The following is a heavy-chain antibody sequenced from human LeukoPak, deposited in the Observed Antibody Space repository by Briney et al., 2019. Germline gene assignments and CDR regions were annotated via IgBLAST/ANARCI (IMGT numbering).Heavy chain of an antibody. CDR2: IIPIFGTA. CDR1: GGTFSSYA. V-gene: IGHV1-69*06. D-gene: IGHD3-10*01. CDR3: AREVYGSGSYYLDY. Sequence: SVKVSCKASGGTFSSYAISWVRQATGQGLEWMGGIIPIFGTANYAQKFQGRVTITADKSTSTAYMELSSLRSEDTAVYYCAREVYGSGSYYLDYWGQGTLVTVSS. J-gene: IGHJ4*02.